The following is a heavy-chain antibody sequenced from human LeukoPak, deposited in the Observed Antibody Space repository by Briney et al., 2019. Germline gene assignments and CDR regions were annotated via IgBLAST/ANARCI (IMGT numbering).Heavy chain of an antibody. D-gene: IGHD3-9*01. Sequence: ASVTVSCKASGYIFSNYAIHWVRQAPGQRLEWMGWINAANGKTNYSRKFQGRATLTRDTSASTAYMELSSLRSEDTAVYYCARGYYDLLTGHVVTYYFDYWGQGTLVTVSS. CDR3: ARGYYDLLTGHVVTYYFDY. CDR1: GYIFSNYA. CDR2: INAANGKT. V-gene: IGHV1-3*01. J-gene: IGHJ4*02.